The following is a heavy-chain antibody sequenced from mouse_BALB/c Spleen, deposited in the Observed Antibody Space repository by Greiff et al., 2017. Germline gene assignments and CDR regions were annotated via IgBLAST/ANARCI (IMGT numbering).Heavy chain of an antibody. CDR2: INPNNGGT. CDR1: GYTFTDYN. J-gene: IGHJ1*01. Sequence: EVQLQQSGPELVKPGASVKIPCKASGYTFTDYNMDWVKQSHGKSLEWIGDINPNNGGTIYNQKFKGKATLTVDKSSSTAYMELRSLTSEDTAVYYCALYYGYDGAYWYFDVWGAGTTVTVSS. V-gene: IGHV1-18*01. D-gene: IGHD2-2*01. CDR3: ALYYGYDGAYWYFDV.